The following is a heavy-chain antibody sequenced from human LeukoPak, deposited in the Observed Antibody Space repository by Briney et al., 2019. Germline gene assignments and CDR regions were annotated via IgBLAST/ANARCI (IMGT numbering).Heavy chain of an antibody. CDR2: INHSGST. V-gene: IGHV4-34*01. D-gene: IGHD2-2*02. Sequence: SETLSPTCAVYGGSFSGYYWSWIRQPPGKGLEWIGEINHSGSTNYNPSLKSRVTISVDTSKNQFSLKLSSVTAADTAVYYCARGLARDIVVVPAAIVWFDPWGQGTLVTVSS. CDR1: GGSFSGYY. CDR3: ARGLARDIVVVPAAIVWFDP. J-gene: IGHJ5*02.